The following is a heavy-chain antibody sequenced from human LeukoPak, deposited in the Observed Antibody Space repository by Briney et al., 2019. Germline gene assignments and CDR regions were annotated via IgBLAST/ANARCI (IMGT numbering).Heavy chain of an antibody. CDR3: VLYSSSSDY. CDR2: IYDSGST. J-gene: IGHJ4*02. D-gene: IGHD6-6*01. Sequence: SETLSLTCTVSGGSTSSYYWSWIRQPPGNGLEWIGFIYDSGSTNYNPSLKSRVTISVDTSKNQFSLKLSSVTAADTAMYYCVLYSSSSDYWGQGTLVTVSS. V-gene: IGHV4-59*01. CDR1: GGSTSSYY.